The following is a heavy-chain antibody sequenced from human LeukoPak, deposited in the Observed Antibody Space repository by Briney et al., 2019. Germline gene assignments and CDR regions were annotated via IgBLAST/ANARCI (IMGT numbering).Heavy chain of an antibody. CDR1: GLTLSNAW. CDR3: TTLRAY. CDR2: IKSKSAGGTT. Sequence: RGSLRLSCAASGLTLSNAWMSWVRQAPGRGLEWVAVIKSKSAGGTTDYAAPVKGRFTISRDDSKNTLYLQMNSLQTEDTAVYYCTTLRAYWGQGTLVTVSS. J-gene: IGHJ4*02. V-gene: IGHV3-15*01.